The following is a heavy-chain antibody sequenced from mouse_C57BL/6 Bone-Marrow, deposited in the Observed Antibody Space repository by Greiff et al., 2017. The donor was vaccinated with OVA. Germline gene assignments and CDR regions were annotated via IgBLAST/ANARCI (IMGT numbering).Heavy chain of an antibody. D-gene: IGHD2-2*01. V-gene: IGHV5-4*03. J-gene: IGHJ4*01. CDR3: ASDLLWLRRRGYDYAMDY. CDR2: ISDGGSYT. CDR1: GFTFSSYA. Sequence: EVKLVESGGGLVKPGGSLKLSCAASGFTFSSYAMSWVRQTPEKRLEWVATISDGGSYTYYPDNVKGRFTISRDNAKNNLYLQMSHLKSEDTAMYYCASDLLWLRRRGYDYAMDYWGQGTSVTVSS.